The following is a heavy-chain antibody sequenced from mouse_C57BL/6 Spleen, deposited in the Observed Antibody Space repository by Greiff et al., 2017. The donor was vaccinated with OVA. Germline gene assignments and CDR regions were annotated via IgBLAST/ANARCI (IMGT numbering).Heavy chain of an antibody. CDR1: GYTFTSYW. CDR2: IDPYDSYT. J-gene: IGHJ3*01. Sequence: QVQLQQPGAELVRPGTSVKLSCKASGYTFTSYWMHWVKQRPGQGLEWIGVIDPYDSYTNYNQKFKGKATLTVDTSSSTAYMQLSSLTSEDSAVYYCASYSNLFAYWGQGTLVTVSA. CDR3: ASYSNLFAY. D-gene: IGHD2-5*01. V-gene: IGHV1-59*01.